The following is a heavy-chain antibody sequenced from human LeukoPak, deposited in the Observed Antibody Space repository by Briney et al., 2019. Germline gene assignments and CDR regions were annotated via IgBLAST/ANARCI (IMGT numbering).Heavy chain of an antibody. J-gene: IGHJ6*04. CDR1: GGTFSSYA. D-gene: IGHD6-6*01. Sequence: SVKVSCKASGGTFSSYAISWVRQAAGQGLEWMGGIIPIFGTANYAQKFQGRVTITTDESTSTAYMELSSLRSEDTAVYYCARDPYSSSYMDVWGKGTTVTVSS. CDR3: ARDPYSSSYMDV. V-gene: IGHV1-69*05. CDR2: IIPIFGTA.